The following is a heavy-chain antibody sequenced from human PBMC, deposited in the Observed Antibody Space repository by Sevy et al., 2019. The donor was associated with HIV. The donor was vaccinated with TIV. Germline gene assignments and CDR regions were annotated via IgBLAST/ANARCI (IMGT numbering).Heavy chain of an antibody. CDR2: IYSGGST. Sequence: GGSLRLSCAASGFTVSSNYMSWVRQAPGKGLEWVSVIYSGGSTYYADSVKGRFTISRDNSKNKVDLHMTSLRAEDTAVYYCAKDLILVVGEALDVWGQGTMVTVS. CDR3: AKDLILVVGEALDV. D-gene: IGHD3-22*01. CDR1: GFTVSSNY. J-gene: IGHJ3*01. V-gene: IGHV3-53*01.